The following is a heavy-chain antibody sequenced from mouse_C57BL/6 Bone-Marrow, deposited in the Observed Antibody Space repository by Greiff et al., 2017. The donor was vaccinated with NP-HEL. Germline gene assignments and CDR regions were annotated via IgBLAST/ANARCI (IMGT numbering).Heavy chain of an antibody. CDR3: TRGGLYYDFDY. V-gene: IGHV14-4*01. Sequence: EVQLQQSGAELVRPGASVKLSCTASGFNIKDDYMHWVKQRPEQGLEWIGWIDPENGDTAYASKFQGKATITADTSSNTAYLQLSSLTSEDTAVYYCTRGGLYYDFDYWGQGTTLTVSS. J-gene: IGHJ2*01. CDR1: GFNIKDDY. D-gene: IGHD2-4*01. CDR2: IDPENGDT.